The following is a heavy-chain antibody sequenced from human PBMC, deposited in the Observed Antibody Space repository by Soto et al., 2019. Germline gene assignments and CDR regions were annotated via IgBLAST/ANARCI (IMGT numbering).Heavy chain of an antibody. D-gene: IGHD2-8*01. V-gene: IGHV6-1*01. CDR1: GDSVSTNSAT. CDR3: ARLIGNSWLDS. CDR2: TYYRSNWYT. J-gene: IGHJ5*01. Sequence: QIHLQQAGPGLVKPSQTLSLTCAISGDSVSTNSATWDWIRQSPPRGLEWLGRTYYRSNWYTNYEVSRKGRITISPDTSNNQLSLQLNSVTPDDTAVYYCARLIGNSWLDSWGQGTLVTVTS.